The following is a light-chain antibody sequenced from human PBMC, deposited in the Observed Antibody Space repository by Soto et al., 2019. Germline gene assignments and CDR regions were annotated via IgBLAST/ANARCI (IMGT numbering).Light chain of an antibody. CDR1: QSVSSY. CDR2: DAS. V-gene: IGKV3-11*01. CDR3: QQRSNWPTWT. Sequence: EVVLTQSPATLSLSPGGRATLSCRASQSVSSYLAWYQQRPGQAPGLLIYDASNRATGIPARFSGSGSGTDFTLTISSLEPEDFAVYYCQQRSNWPTWTFGQGTKVEIK. J-gene: IGKJ1*01.